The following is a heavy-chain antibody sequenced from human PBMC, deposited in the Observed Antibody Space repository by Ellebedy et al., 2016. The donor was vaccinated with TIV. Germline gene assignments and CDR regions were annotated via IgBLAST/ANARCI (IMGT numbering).Heavy chain of an antibody. V-gene: IGHV4-30-2*01. D-gene: IGHD4-17*01. CDR2: IYHSGST. CDR3: ARAAYGDPFDY. CDR1: GGSTSSGGYS. J-gene: IGHJ4*02. Sequence: SETLSLTXAVSGGSTSSGGYSWSWIRQPPGKGLEWIGYIYHSGSTYYNPSLESRVTISVDRSKNQFSLKLSSVTAADTAVYYCARAAYGDPFDYWGQGTLVTVSS.